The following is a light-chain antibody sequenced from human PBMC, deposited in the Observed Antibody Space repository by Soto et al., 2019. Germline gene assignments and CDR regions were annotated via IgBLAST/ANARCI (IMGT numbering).Light chain of an antibody. J-gene: IGKJ4*01. CDR2: GAS. CDR3: QQYASSPLT. CDR1: QTVGNNY. V-gene: IGKV3-20*01. Sequence: EIVLTQSPGTLSLSPGERATLSCRASQTVGNNYVAWYQQIRGQTPRLLIYGASNSATGIPDRISGSGSGTDFSLTISRLEPEDCAVYYCQQYASSPLTFGGGTKVEIK.